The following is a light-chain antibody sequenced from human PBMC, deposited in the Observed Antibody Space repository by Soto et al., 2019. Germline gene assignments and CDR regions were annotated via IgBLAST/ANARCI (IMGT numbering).Light chain of an antibody. CDR3: QHSYFTSRT. CDR2: AAS. J-gene: IGKJ1*01. CDR1: QTISRW. V-gene: IGKV1-39*01. Sequence: QRIQSAATRSASVDHRVTITCRASQTISRWLAWYQQKPGKAPKRLIYAASGLQSGVPSRFSGSGSGTDFTLTISSLQPVDFATYYWQHSYFTSRTFGQGTKV.